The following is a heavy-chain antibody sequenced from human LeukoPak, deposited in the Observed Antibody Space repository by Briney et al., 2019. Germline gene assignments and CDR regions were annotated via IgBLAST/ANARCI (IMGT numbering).Heavy chain of an antibody. CDR3: ARDNGRGLVFDY. Sequence: SETLSLTCSVSGGSISGYYWSWIRQPPGKGLEWIGYIYYSGSTNYNPSLKSRVTMSVDTSKNQFSLKLSSVTAADTAVYYCARDNGRGLVFDYWGQGTLVTVSS. CDR2: IYYSGST. V-gene: IGHV4-59*12. J-gene: IGHJ4*02. CDR1: GGSISGYY. D-gene: IGHD6-19*01.